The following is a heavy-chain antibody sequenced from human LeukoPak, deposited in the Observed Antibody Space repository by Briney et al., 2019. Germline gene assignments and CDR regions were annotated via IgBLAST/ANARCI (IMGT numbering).Heavy chain of an antibody. Sequence: GASVKVSCKASGYTFTDYYIHWVRQAPGQGLEWMGRINPNSGGTNYAQKFQGRVTMTRDTSISTAYMELSRLRSDDTAVYYCATKTGGQSGSYYMDYFDYWGQGTLVTVSS. CDR2: INPNSGGT. CDR1: GYTFTDYY. V-gene: IGHV1-2*06. J-gene: IGHJ4*02. CDR3: ATKTGGQSGSYYMDYFDY. D-gene: IGHD1-26*01.